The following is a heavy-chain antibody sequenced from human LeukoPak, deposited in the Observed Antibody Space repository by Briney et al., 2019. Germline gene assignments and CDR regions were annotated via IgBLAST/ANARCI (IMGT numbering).Heavy chain of an antibody. CDR3: ARARRVRILSTGIAAAGTLGWYFDL. V-gene: IGHV3-7*01. CDR2: ISQYGSEE. D-gene: IGHD6-13*01. J-gene: IGHJ2*01. CDR1: GFTSSSDW. Sequence: PGGSLRLSCAASGFTSSSDWVSWVRQSPGQGRGGLANISQYGSEEEYVDSVKGRFTISRDNAKNSLYLPMNSLRAEDTAVYYCARARRVRILSTGIAAAGTLGWYFDLWGRGTLVTVSS.